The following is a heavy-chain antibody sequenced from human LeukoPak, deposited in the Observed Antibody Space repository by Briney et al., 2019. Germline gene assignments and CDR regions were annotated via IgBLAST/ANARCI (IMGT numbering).Heavy chain of an antibody. CDR1: GYTFTSYA. CDR3: ARAGGEYYDSSGYYAIDY. J-gene: IGHJ4*02. V-gene: IGHV1-3*01. CDR2: INAGNGNT. D-gene: IGHD3-22*01. Sequence: GASVTVSCKASGYTFTSYAMHWVRQAPGQRLEWMGWINAGNGNTKYSQKFRGRVTITRDTSASTAYMELSSLRSEDTAVYYCARAGGEYYDSSGYYAIDYWGQGTLVTVSS.